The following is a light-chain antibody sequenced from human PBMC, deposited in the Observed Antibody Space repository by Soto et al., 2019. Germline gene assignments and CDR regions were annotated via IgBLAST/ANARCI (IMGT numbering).Light chain of an antibody. V-gene: IGLV2-8*01. J-gene: IGLJ1*01. CDR2: EVT. CDR3: SSYADSTTRYL. CDR1: NSDVGSYNF. Sequence: QSALTQPPSASGSPGQSVTISCTGANSDVGSYNFVSWYQQHPGKAPKLLIYEVTKRPSGVPDRFSGSKSGNTASLTVSGLQVEDEAVYFCSSYADSTTRYLFGSGTKVTVL.